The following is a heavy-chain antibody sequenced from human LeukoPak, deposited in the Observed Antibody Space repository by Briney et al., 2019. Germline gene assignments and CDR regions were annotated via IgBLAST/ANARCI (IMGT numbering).Heavy chain of an antibody. Sequence: GGSLRLSCAAFGFTFSSYWMSWVRQAPGQGLEWVANINQDGSAEYYVDSVRGRFTLSRDNAKNSLYLQMNSLRAEDTAVYYCAKSGYNRFDYWGQGTLVTVSS. CDR1: GFTFSSYW. D-gene: IGHD5-24*01. CDR3: AKSGYNRFDY. J-gene: IGHJ4*02. V-gene: IGHV3-7*03. CDR2: INQDGSAE.